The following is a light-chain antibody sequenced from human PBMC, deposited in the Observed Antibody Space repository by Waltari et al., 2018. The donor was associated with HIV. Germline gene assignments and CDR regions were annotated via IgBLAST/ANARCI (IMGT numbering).Light chain of an antibody. J-gene: IGLJ1*01. Sequence: QSALTQPPSVSGSPGQSVTFSCTGTSSDVGRSNSVAWYQQHPGKAPKLMIYAVTQRPAGVPDRFSGSESGNTASLTISGLRADDEADYYCCSYGGTYNVFGVGTKVTVL. CDR1: SSDVGRSNS. CDR2: AVT. CDR3: CSYGGTYNV. V-gene: IGLV2-11*01.